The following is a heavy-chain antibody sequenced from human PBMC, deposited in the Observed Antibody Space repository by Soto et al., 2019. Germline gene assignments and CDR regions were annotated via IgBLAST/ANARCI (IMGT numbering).Heavy chain of an antibody. CDR2: IYYSGST. V-gene: IGHV4-61*01. CDR3: ARDRAGTPPDYYYGMDV. CDR1: GGSVSSGSYY. J-gene: IGHJ6*02. Sequence: QVQLQESGPGLVKPSETLSLTCTVSGGSVSSGSYYWSWIRQPPGKGLEWIGYIYYSGSTNYNPSLKSRVTISVDTSKNQFSLKLSSVTAADTAVYYCARDRAGTPPDYYYGMDVWGQGTTVTVSS. D-gene: IGHD1-1*01.